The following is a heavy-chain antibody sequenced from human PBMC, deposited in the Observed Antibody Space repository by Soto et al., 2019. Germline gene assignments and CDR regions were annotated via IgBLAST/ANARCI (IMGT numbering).Heavy chain of an antibody. CDR2: MNPNSGNT. V-gene: IGHV1-8*01. J-gene: IGHJ5*02. D-gene: IGHD3-3*01. CDR3: ARAPTSITIFGVVINRNWFDP. CDR1: GYTFTSYD. Sequence: EASMKVSCKASGYTFTSYDINWVRQATGQGLEWMGWMNPNSGNTGYAQKFQGRVTMTRNTSISTAYMELSSLRSEDTAVYYCARAPTSITIFGVVINRNWFDPWGQGTLVTVSS.